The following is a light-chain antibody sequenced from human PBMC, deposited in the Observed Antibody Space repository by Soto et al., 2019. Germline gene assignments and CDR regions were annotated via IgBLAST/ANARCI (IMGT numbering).Light chain of an antibody. CDR3: SSYTISSTVV. J-gene: IGLJ2*01. CDR2: DVS. Sequence: QSVLTQPASVSGSPGQSITISCTGTSSDVGGYTYVSWYQQHPGKAPKLMIYDVSNWPSGVSNRFSGSKSGNTASLTISGLQAEDEADYYCSSYTISSTVVFGGGTKLTVL. CDR1: SSDVGGYTY. V-gene: IGLV2-14*01.